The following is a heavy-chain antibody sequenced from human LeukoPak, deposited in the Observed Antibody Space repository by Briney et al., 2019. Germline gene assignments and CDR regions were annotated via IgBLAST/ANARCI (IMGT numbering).Heavy chain of an antibody. CDR3: AREGWQQLVVSAFDI. J-gene: IGHJ3*02. V-gene: IGHV3-30*03. D-gene: IGHD6-13*01. CDR2: ISYDGSNK. CDR1: GFTFSSYG. Sequence: GGSLRLSCAASGFTFSSYGMHWVRQAPGKGLEWVAVISYDGSNKYYADSVKGRFTISRDNSKNTLYLQMNSLRAEDTAVYYCAREGWQQLVVSAFDIWGQGTMVTVSS.